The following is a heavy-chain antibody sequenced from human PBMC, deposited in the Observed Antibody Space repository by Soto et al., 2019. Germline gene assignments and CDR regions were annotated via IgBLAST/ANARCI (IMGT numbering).Heavy chain of an antibody. Sequence: EVQLVESGGGLVQPGGSLRLSCAASGFTFSSYEMNWVRQAPGKGLEWVSYISSSGSTIYYADSVKGRFTISRDNAKNSLYLQMNSLRAEDKAVYYCARDPTYYYDSSGYYYYYGMDGWGQGTTVTVSS. CDR2: ISSSGSTI. D-gene: IGHD3-22*01. J-gene: IGHJ6*02. CDR1: GFTFSSYE. V-gene: IGHV3-48*03. CDR3: ARDPTYYYDSSGYYYYYGMDG.